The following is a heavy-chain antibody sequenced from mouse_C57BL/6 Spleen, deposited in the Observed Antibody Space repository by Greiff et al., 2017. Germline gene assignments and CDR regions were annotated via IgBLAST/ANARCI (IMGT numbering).Heavy chain of an antibody. D-gene: IGHD4-1*01. Sequence: QVQLQQPGAELVKPGASVKLSCKGSGYTFTSYWMQWVKQRPGQGLEWIGEIDPSDSYTNYNQKFKGKATLTVDTSSSTAYMQLSSLTSEDSAVYYCASNWDVGDYWGQGTTLTVSS. V-gene: IGHV1-50*01. CDR1: GYTFTSYW. CDR3: ASNWDVGDY. J-gene: IGHJ2*01. CDR2: IDPSDSYT.